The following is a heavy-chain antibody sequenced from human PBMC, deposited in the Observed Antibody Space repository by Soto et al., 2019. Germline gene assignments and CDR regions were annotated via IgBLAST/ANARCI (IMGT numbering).Heavy chain of an antibody. V-gene: IGHV4-34*01. Sequence: SETLSLTCAVYGGSFSGYYWSWIRQPPGKGLEWIGEINHSGSTNYNPSLKSRVTISVDTSKNQFSLKLSSVTAADTAVYYCARGGWYYDFWSGYYYFDYWGQGTLVTVSS. CDR3: ARGGWYYDFWSGYYYFDY. D-gene: IGHD3-3*01. CDR2: INHSGST. CDR1: GGSFSGYY. J-gene: IGHJ4*02.